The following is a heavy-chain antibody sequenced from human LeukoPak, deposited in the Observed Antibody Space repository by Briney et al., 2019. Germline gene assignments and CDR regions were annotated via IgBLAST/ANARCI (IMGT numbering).Heavy chain of an antibody. CDR2: IRTKSNNYAT. CDR1: GFTFSGSA. D-gene: IGHD3-22*01. Sequence: PGGSLSLSCAASGFTFSGSAMHWVRQASGKGLEWVGRIRTKSNNYATTYGASVKGRFTISRDDSKNTAYPQMNSLKTEDTAVYYCANYDNSGNYYVNYWGQGTLVTVSS. CDR3: ANYDNSGNYYVNY. J-gene: IGHJ4*02. V-gene: IGHV3-73*01.